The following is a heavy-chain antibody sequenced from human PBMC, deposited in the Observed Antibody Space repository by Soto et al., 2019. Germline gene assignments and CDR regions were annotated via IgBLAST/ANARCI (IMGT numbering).Heavy chain of an antibody. J-gene: IGHJ4*02. V-gene: IGHV4-34*01. CDR2: INHSGST. CDR3: ARSYYDILTGRQVRYFDY. Sequence: KPSETLSLTCAVYGGSFSGYYWSWIRQPPGKGLEWIGEINHSGSTNYNPSLKSRVTISVDTSKNQFSLKLSSVTAADTAVYYCARSYYDILTGRQVRYFDYWGQGTLVTVSS. D-gene: IGHD3-9*01. CDR1: GGSFSGYY.